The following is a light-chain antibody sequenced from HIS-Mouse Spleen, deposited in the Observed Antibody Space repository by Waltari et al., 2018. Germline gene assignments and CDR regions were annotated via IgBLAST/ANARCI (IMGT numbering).Light chain of an antibody. J-gene: IGLJ1*01. CDR1: NIGSKS. V-gene: IGLV3-21*03. Sequence: SYVLTQPPSVSVAPGKTARITCGGNNIGSKSVHWYQQKPGQAPLLVVYDDSDRPSGVPERFSGSNAGNTATLTISRVEAGDEADYYCQVWDSSSDHYVFGTGTKVTVL. CDR2: DDS. CDR3: QVWDSSSDHYV.